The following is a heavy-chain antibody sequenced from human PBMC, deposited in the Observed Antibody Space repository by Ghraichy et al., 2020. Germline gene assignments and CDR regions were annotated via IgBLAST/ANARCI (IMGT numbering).Heavy chain of an antibody. D-gene: IGHD3-10*01. CDR2: INHSGST. J-gene: IGHJ6*02. Sequence: SETLSLTCAVYGGSFSGYYWSWIRQPPGKGLEWIGEINHSGSTNYNPSLKSRVTISVDTSKNQFSLKLSSVTAADTAVYYCARGWNVVVRGVIFYYGMDVWGQGTTVTVSS. CDR3: ARGWNVVVRGVIFYYGMDV. V-gene: IGHV4-34*01. CDR1: GGSFSGYY.